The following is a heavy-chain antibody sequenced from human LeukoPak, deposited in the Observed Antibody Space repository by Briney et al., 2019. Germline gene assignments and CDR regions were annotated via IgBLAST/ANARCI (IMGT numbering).Heavy chain of an antibody. J-gene: IGHJ6*03. CDR1: GFTFSSYW. CDR2: IKQDGSEK. D-gene: IGHD1-7*01. V-gene: IGHV3-7*01. Sequence: PGGSLRLSCAASGFTFSSYWMSWVRQAPGKGLEWVANIKQDGSEKYYVDSVKGRFTISRDNAKNSLYLQMNSLRAEDTAVYYCARDRYNWNYGDHYYYMDVWGKGTTVTVSS. CDR3: ARDRYNWNYGDHYYYMDV.